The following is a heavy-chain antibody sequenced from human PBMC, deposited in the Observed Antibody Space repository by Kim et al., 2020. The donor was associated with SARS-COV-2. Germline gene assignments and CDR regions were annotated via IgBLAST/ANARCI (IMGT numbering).Heavy chain of an antibody. J-gene: IGHJ6*02. V-gene: IGHV3-7*01. D-gene: IGHD6-13*01. CDR2: IKQDGSEK. Sequence: GGSLRLSCAASGFTFSSYWMSWVRQAPGKGLEWVANIKQDGSEKYYVDSVKGRFTISRDNAKNSLYLQMNSLRAEDTAVYYCASAYSSSWYYGYYYGMDVWGQGTTVTVSS. CDR1: GFTFSSYW. CDR3: ASAYSSSWYYGYYYGMDV.